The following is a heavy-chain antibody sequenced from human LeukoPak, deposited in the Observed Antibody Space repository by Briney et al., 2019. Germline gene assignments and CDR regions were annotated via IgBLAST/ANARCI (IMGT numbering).Heavy chain of an antibody. V-gene: IGHV1-24*01. CDR3: ATSFYCSSTSCRPLDV. Sequence: ASVKVSCKVSGYTLTDFSMHWERQAPGKGLEWMGGFDPEDGETVYAQKFQGRVTMTEDTSTDTAYMELSGLRSEDTAVYYCATSFYCSSTSCRPLDVWGTGTTVTVSS. CDR2: FDPEDGET. J-gene: IGHJ6*04. D-gene: IGHD2-2*01. CDR1: GYTLTDFS.